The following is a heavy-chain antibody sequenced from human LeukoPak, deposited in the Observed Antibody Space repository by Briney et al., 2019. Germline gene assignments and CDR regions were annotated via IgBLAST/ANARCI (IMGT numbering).Heavy chain of an antibody. D-gene: IGHD4-17*01. J-gene: IGHJ4*02. CDR1: GGSISSYY. Sequence: SETLSLTCTVSGGSISSYYWSWIRQPPGKGLEWIGYIYYSGSTNYNPSLKSRVTISVDTSKNQFSLKLSSVTAADTAVYYCARKVTVTTPFDYWGQGTLVTVSS. CDR2: IYYSGST. CDR3: ARKVTVTTPFDY. V-gene: IGHV4-59*01.